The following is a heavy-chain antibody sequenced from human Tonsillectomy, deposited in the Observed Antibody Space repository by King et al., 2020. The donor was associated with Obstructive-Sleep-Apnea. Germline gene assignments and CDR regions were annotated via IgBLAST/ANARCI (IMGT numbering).Heavy chain of an antibody. Sequence: DVQLVESGGGLVQPGGSLRLSCAASGFIVSSNYMSWVRQAPGKGLEWGSVISSGGTTFYAESVEGRFTISRDNSKNTLHLQMTSLRAEDTAVYYCARVVGAIIYWGQGTLVTVSS. D-gene: IGHD1-26*01. CDR1: GFIVSSNY. CDR3: ARVVGAIIY. J-gene: IGHJ4*02. V-gene: IGHV3-66*01. CDR2: ISSGGTT.